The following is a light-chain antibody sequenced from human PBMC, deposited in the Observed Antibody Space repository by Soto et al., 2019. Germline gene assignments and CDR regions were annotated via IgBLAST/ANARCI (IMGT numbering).Light chain of an antibody. CDR1: QSVSSD. CDR2: SAS. Sequence: EIVMTQSPATLSVSPGERATLSCRASQSVSSDLAWYHQKPGQAPRLLISSASTRATGIPARFSGSVSGTEFTLTISSLQSEDFAVYYGQQYNNRPPLTFGGGTKVDI. V-gene: IGKV3-15*01. J-gene: IGKJ4*01. CDR3: QQYNNRPPLT.